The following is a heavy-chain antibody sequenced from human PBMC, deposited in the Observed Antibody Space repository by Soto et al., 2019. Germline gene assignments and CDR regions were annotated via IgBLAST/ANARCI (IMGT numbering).Heavy chain of an antibody. J-gene: IGHJ4*02. CDR3: AKARESMIVVVGFDY. V-gene: IGHV3-23*01. Sequence: GGSLRLSCAASGFTFSSYAMSWVRQAPGKGLEWVSAISGSGGSTYYADSVKGRFTISRDNSKNTLYLQMSSLRAEDTAVYYCAKARESMIVVVGFDYWGQGTLVTVSS. CDR1: GFTFSSYA. D-gene: IGHD3-22*01. CDR2: ISGSGGST.